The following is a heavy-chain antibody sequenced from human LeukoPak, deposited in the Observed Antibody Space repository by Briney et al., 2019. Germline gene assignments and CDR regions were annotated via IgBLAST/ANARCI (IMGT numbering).Heavy chain of an antibody. V-gene: IGHV4-59*01. D-gene: IGHD3-22*01. Sequence: SETLSLTCTVSGGSISSYYWSWIRQPPGKGLEWIGYIYYSGSTNYNPSLKSRVTISVDTSKNQFSLKLSSVTAADTAVYYCARAPDSSLWPYYYYMDVWGKGTTVTVSS. CDR2: IYYSGST. CDR3: ARAPDSSLWPYYYYMDV. J-gene: IGHJ6*03. CDR1: GGSISSYY.